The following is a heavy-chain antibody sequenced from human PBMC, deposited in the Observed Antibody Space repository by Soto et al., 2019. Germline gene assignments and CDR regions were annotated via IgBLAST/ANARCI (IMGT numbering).Heavy chain of an antibody. D-gene: IGHD7-27*01. CDR3: ARRAKNWGSVDS. V-gene: IGHV4-59*08. J-gene: IGHJ5*01. CDR1: GGSISSYY. Sequence: QVQLQESGPGLVKPSETLSLTCIVSGGSISSYYWSWIRQPPGKGLEWIGYIHYSGSTNYNPSLKSRXXIXVXXSKNQFSLKLSSVPAADTAVYYCARRAKNWGSVDSWGQGTLVTVSS. CDR2: IHYSGST.